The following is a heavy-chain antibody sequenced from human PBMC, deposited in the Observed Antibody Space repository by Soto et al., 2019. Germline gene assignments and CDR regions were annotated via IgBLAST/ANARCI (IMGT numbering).Heavy chain of an antibody. CDR1: GDSVSRNSAA. V-gene: IGHV6-1*01. D-gene: IGHD2-21*01. CDR2: TYHRSKWLN. CDR3: ARGDQGFDY. Sequence: PSQTLSLTCAISGDSVSRNSAAWNWIRQSPSRGLEWLGRTYHRSKWLNNYALSVKSRITINPDTSKNQFSLQLNSVTPEDTAVYCSARGDQGFDYWGQGTLVTVSS. J-gene: IGHJ4*02.